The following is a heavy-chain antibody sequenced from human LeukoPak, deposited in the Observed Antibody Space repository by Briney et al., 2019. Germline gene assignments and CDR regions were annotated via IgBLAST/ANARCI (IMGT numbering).Heavy chain of an antibody. J-gene: IGHJ4*03. Sequence: PGGSLRLSCAASGFTFSSYWMSWVRQAPGKGLKWVANIKQDGSEKYYVDSVKGRFTISRDNAKNSLYLQMNSLRAEDTAVYYCARSGYSSSWYGGYYFDYWGKGTTVTVSS. V-gene: IGHV3-7*03. D-gene: IGHD6-13*01. CDR3: ARSGYSSSWYGGYYFDY. CDR1: GFTFSSYW. CDR2: IKQDGSEK.